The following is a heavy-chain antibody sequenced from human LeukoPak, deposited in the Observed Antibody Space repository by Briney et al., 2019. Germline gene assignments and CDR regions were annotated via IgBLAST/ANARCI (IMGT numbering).Heavy chain of an antibody. CDR2: TTGSGGTT. Sequence: GGSLRLSCAASGFTFSTYALTWVRQAPGKGLEWVSATTGSGGTTDYADSVKGRFTISRDNSKDTLYLQMNSLSAEDTAVYYCAKRGNPAVGHHYLDVWGKGTTVSVSS. V-gene: IGHV3-23*01. CDR1: GFTFSTYA. J-gene: IGHJ6*03. D-gene: IGHD2-2*01. CDR3: AKRGNPAVGHHYLDV.